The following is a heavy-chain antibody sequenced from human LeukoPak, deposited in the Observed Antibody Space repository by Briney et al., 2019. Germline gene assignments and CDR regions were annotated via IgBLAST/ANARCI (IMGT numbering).Heavy chain of an antibody. Sequence: GASVKVSCKASGYTFTGYYMHWVRQAPGQGLEWMGWINPNSGGTNYAQKFQGWVTTTRDTSISTAYMELSRLRSDDTAVYYCARAVDTAMAYFDYWGQGTLVTVSS. V-gene: IGHV1-2*04. CDR3: ARAVDTAMAYFDY. CDR1: GYTFTGYY. D-gene: IGHD5-18*01. CDR2: INPNSGGT. J-gene: IGHJ4*02.